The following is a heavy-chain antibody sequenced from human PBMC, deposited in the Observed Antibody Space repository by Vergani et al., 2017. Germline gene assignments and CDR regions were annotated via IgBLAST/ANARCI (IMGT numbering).Heavy chain of an antibody. J-gene: IGHJ4*02. CDR2: ISSSSSYI. CDR1: GFTFSSYS. CDR3: ARVRREAGYYFDY. D-gene: IGHD6-19*01. Sequence: VHLVESGGGVVQPGGSLRLSCAASGFTFSSYSMNWVRQAPGKGLEWVSSISSSSSYIYYADSVKGRFTISRDNAKNSLYLQMNSLRAEDTAVYYCARVRREAGYYFDYWGQGTLVTVSS. V-gene: IGHV3-21*01.